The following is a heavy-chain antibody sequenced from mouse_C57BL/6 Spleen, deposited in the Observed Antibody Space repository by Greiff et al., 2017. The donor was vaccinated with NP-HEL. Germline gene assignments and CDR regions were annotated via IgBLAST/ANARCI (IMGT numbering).Heavy chain of an antibody. CDR2: IDPANGNT. CDR1: GFNIKNTY. Sequence: EVQLQQSVAELVRPGASVKLSCTASGFNIKNTYMHWVKQRPEQGLEWIGRIDPANGNTKYAPKFQGKATITAATSSNTAYLQLSSLTSEDTAIDYCARNYYNGSSTAWFAYWGQGTLVTVSA. D-gene: IGHD1-1*01. V-gene: IGHV14-3*01. CDR3: ARNYYNGSSTAWFAY. J-gene: IGHJ3*01.